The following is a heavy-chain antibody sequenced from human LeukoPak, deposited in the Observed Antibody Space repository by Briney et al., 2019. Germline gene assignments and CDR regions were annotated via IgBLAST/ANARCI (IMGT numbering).Heavy chain of an antibody. D-gene: IGHD5-18*01. CDR3: ARDQSRYSYDY. J-gene: IGHJ4*02. CDR1: GFTFSSYA. V-gene: IGHV3-23*01. CDR2: ISGDGAST. Sequence: GGSLRLSCAASGFTFSSYAMNWVRQAPGKGLEWVSAISGDGASTYYANSVKGRFTISRDNSKNTLYLQLTSLRAEDTAVYYCARDQSRYSYDYWGQGTLVTVSS.